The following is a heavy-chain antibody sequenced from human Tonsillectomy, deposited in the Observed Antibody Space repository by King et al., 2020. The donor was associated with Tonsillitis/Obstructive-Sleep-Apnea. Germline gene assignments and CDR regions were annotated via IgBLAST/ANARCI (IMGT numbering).Heavy chain of an antibody. D-gene: IGHD4-17*01. CDR2: SYHSGST. J-gene: IGHJ3*02. V-gene: IGHV4-4*02. CDR1: GGSISSRNW. CDR3: ARDRGFYGDSSFDI. Sequence: VQLQESGPGLVKPSGTLSLTCAVSGGSISSRNWWSLVRQPPGKGLELIGDSYHSGSTNYNPSLKSRVTISVDKSKNQFSLRLTSVTAADTAVYYCARDRGFYGDSSFDIWGQGTMVAVSS.